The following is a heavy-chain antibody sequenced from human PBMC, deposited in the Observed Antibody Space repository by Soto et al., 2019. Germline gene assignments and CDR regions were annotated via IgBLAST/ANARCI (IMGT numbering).Heavy chain of an antibody. CDR1: GGSISSGGYY. J-gene: IGHJ5*02. V-gene: IGHV4-31*03. D-gene: IGHD3-3*01. CDR2: IYYSGST. Sequence: QVQLQESGPGLVKPSQTQSLTCTVSGGSISSGGYYWSWIRQHPGKGLEWIGYIYYSGSTYYNPSLKSRVTISVDTSKNQFSLKLSSVTAADTAVYYCARDKRSIFGVAVANWFDPWGQGTLVTVSS. CDR3: ARDKRSIFGVAVANWFDP.